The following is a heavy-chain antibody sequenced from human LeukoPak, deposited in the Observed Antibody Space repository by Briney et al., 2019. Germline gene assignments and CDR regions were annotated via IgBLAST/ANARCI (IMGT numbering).Heavy chain of an antibody. J-gene: IGHJ4*02. CDR3: ARWELWRSSFDY. Sequence: GGSLTLSCAASGFTFSSYWTSWVRQAPGKGLEWVANIKQDGSEKYYVDSVKGRFTISRNNAKSSLYLQMNSLGAEDTAVYYCARWELWRSSFDYWGQGTLVTVSS. CDR2: IKQDGSEK. V-gene: IGHV3-7*01. D-gene: IGHD1-26*01. CDR1: GFTFSSYW.